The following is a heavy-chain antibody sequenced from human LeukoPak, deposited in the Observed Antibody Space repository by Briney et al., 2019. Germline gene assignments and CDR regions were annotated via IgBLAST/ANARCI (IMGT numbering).Heavy chain of an antibody. V-gene: IGHV4-59*01. CDR1: GGFISSYY. Sequence: SETLSLTCTVSGGFISSYYWSWLRKPPGKGLEWIGYIYYSGSTNYNPSLQGRVTISVDTSKNPSSLKLSSVTAADTAVYYCAASQLWYSSGWYYFDYWGQGTLVTVSS. CDR3: AASQLWYSSGWYYFDY. D-gene: IGHD6-19*01. CDR2: IYYSGST. J-gene: IGHJ4*02.